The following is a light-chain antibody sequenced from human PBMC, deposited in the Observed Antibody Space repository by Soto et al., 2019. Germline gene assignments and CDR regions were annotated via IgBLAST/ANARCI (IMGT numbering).Light chain of an antibody. Sequence: DIQMTQSPSTLSASFGDRVTITCRASQSISHFLAWYQQEQGKVPKLLIYDASNLGSGVPSRFSGSGYGTDFTLTISGLQTDDFTTYYCQQYTSYSRAFGQGTKVDIK. J-gene: IGKJ1*01. CDR1: QSISHF. CDR2: DAS. V-gene: IGKV1-5*01. CDR3: QQYTSYSRA.